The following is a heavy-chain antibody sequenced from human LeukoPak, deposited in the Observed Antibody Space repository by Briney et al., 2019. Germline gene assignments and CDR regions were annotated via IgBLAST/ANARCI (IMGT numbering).Heavy chain of an antibody. V-gene: IGHV3-23*01. CDR1: GFTFSSYA. J-gene: IGHJ4*02. Sequence: GGSLRLSCAASGFTFSSYAMSWVRQAPGKGLEWVSAISGSGGSTYYADSVKGRFTISRDNSKNTLYLQMNSLRAEDTAVYYCARAELGEEYYFDYWGQGTLVTVSS. D-gene: IGHD3-16*01. CDR2: ISGSGGST. CDR3: ARAELGEEYYFDY.